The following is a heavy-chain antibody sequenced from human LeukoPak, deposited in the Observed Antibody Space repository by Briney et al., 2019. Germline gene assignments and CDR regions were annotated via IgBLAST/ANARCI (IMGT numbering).Heavy chain of an antibody. CDR2: IYYSGNT. CDR1: GGSISSYY. CDR3: AREYYYDSSGSPNDAFDI. J-gene: IGHJ3*02. V-gene: IGHV4-59*01. D-gene: IGHD3-22*01. Sequence: PSETLSLTCTVSGGSISSYYWSWIRQPPGKGLEWIGYIYYSGNTNYNPSLKSRVTISVDTSKNQFSLNLSSVTAADTAVYYCAREYYYDSSGSPNDAFDIWGQGTMVTVSS.